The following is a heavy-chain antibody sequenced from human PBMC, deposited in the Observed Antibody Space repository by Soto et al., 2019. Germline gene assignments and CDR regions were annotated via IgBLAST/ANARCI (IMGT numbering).Heavy chain of an antibody. CDR3: ARPYSSYLSGMDV. D-gene: IGHD4-4*01. J-gene: IGHJ6*02. Sequence: GGSLRLSCAASGFTFSSYWMSWVRQAPGKGLEWVANIKQDGSEKYYVDSVKGRFTISRDNAKNSLYLQMNSLRAEDTAVYYCARPYSSYLSGMDVWGQGTTVTVSS. CDR2: IKQDGSEK. V-gene: IGHV3-7*03. CDR1: GFTFSSYW.